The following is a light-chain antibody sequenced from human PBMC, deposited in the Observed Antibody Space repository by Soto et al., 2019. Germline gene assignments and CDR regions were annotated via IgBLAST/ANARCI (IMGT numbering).Light chain of an antibody. V-gene: IGKV1-5*03. Sequence: DIQMTQSPTTVSASVGDGVTITCRASQNINTWLAWYQQKPGKAPKLLILKASTLESGVPSRFSGSGSGTEFTLTISSLQPDDLGTYYCQQYNNYFWAFGQGTRVEIK. CDR3: QQYNNYFWA. J-gene: IGKJ1*01. CDR1: QNINTW. CDR2: KAS.